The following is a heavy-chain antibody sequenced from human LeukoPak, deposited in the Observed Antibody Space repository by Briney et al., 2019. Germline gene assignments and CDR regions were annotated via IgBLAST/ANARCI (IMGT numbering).Heavy chain of an antibody. CDR2: IYNSGNT. CDR3: ARESGSYLWRSWLNP. J-gene: IGHJ5*02. D-gene: IGHD3-16*01. CDR1: GVSISSYY. Sequence: SETLSLTCTVSGVSISSYYWTWIRQPPGKGLEWIGNIYNSGNTNYNPSLKSRVTISVDTSKNQFSLKLNSVTAADTAVYYCARESGSYLWRSWLNPWGQGALVTVSS. V-gene: IGHV4-59*01.